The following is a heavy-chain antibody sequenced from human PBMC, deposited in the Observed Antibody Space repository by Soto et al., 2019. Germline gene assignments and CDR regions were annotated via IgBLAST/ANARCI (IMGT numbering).Heavy chain of an antibody. CDR1: GYPFTTYY. D-gene: IGHD3-10*01. J-gene: IGHJ4*02. CDR3: ATDDYGIFPY. CDR2: IDPRSGST. V-gene: IGHV1-2*02. Sequence: GASVKVSCKVSGYPFTTYYIHWVRQAPGQGLEWMGWIDPRSGSTVYEQKFQGRVTMTRDTSISTVYMDLSGLTSDDTALYYCATDDYGIFPYWGQGSLVTVSS.